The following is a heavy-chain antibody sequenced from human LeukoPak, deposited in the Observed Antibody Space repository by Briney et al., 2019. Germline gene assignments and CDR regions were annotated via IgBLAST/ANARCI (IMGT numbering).Heavy chain of an antibody. J-gene: IGHJ4*02. Sequence: GGSLRLSCAASGFTFSNAWMSWVRQAPGKGLEWVGHIKSKTDGGTTDYAAPVKGRFTISRDDSKNTLYLQMNSLKTEDTAVYYCTTESWIQLWAFDYWGQGTLVTVSS. CDR3: TTESWIQLWAFDY. V-gene: IGHV3-15*01. CDR2: IKSKTDGGTT. D-gene: IGHD5-18*01. CDR1: GFTFSNAW.